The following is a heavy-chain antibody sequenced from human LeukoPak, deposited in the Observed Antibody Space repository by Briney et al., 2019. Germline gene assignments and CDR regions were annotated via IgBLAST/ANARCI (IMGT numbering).Heavy chain of an antibody. Sequence: SGTLPLTCTVSGGSISSYYWSWIRQPAGKGLEWIGRIYTSGSTNYNPSLKSRVTMSVDTSKNQFSLKLSSVTAADTAVYYCCGYSLYWGQGTLVTVSS. D-gene: IGHD5-18*01. CDR1: GGSISSYY. J-gene: IGHJ4*02. CDR2: IYTSGST. CDR3: CGYSLY. V-gene: IGHV4-4*07.